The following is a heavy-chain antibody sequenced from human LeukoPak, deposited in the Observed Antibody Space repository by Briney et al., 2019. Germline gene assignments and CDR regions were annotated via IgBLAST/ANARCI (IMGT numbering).Heavy chain of an antibody. V-gene: IGHV3-48*02. CDR2: ISLRGSPV. CDR3: TRGPYYGDY. CDR1: GSTFSAYS. D-gene: IGHD3-16*01. J-gene: IGHJ4*02. Sequence: GGSLRLSCAASGSTFSAYSMNWVRQAPGKGLEWISYISLRGSPVYYAESVRGRFSISRDNAKNSLSLQMNSPRDDDTALYYCTRGPYYGDYWGQGTLVTVSS.